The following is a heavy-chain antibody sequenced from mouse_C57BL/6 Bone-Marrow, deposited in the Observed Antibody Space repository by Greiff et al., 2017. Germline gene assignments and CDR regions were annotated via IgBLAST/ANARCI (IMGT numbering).Heavy chain of an antibody. D-gene: IGHD2-5*01. V-gene: IGHV1-18*01. CDR2: INPNNGGT. J-gene: IGHJ3*01. CDR3: ARRYSNYVSWFAY. CDR1: GYTFTDYN. Sequence: VQLQQSGPELVKPGASVKIPCKASGYTFTDYNMDWVKQSHGKSLEWIGDINPNNGGTIYNQKFKGKATLTVDKSSSTAYMELRSLTSEDTAVYYCARRYSNYVSWFAYWGQGTLVTVSA.